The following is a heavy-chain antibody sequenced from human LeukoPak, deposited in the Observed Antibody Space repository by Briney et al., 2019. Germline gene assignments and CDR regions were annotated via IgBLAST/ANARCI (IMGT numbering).Heavy chain of an antibody. CDR1: GGSISSSSYY. CDR2: IYYSRTT. V-gene: IGHV4-61*01. J-gene: IGHJ4*02. CDR3: ARGRKYTSGYRVTELGPGYSDY. Sequence: SETLSLTCIVSGGSISSSSYYWNWIRQPPGKGLEWIGYIYYSRTTNYNPSLKSRVSMSVDTSKNQFSLKLSSVTAADTAVYYCARGRKYTSGYRVTELGPGYSDYWGQGTLVTVSS. D-gene: IGHD5-18*01.